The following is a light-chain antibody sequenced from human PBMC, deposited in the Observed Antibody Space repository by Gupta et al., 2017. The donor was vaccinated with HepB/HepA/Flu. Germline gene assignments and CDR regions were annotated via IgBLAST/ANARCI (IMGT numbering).Light chain of an antibody. CDR1: GSDFGDFDH. Sequence: SALTQPAYVSGTPGQSITISCTGTGSDFGDFDHVAWYRQHPGRAPKLLISDGTNRPSGVPGRCSGAKSGNTASVTITGLQAEDEDYYYYSSFTYTPARGVFGGGTKVTVL. J-gene: IGLJ2*01. V-gene: IGLV2-14*03. CDR2: DGT. CDR3: SSFTYTPARGV.